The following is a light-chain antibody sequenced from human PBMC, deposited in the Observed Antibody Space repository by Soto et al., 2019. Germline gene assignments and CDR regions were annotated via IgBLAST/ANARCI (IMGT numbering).Light chain of an antibody. CDR3: LLYYGGSYV. Sequence: QAVVTQEPSLTVSPGGTVTLTCASSTGPVTSGFYPHWVQQKPGQAPRTLIYSTTHKHSWTPARFSGSLLGGKAALTLSRVQAEDDADYNCLLYYGGSYVFGAGTKVTVL. V-gene: IGLV7-43*01. CDR2: STT. J-gene: IGLJ1*01. CDR1: TGPVTSGFY.